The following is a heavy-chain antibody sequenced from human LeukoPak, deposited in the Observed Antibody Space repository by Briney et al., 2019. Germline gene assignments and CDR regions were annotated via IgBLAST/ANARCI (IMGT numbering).Heavy chain of an antibody. V-gene: IGHV3-30*18. CDR3: AKDLLVGATDY. CDR2: ISYDGSNK. J-gene: IGHJ4*02. CDR1: GFTFSDYY. D-gene: IGHD1-26*01. Sequence: GGSLRLSCAAPGFTFSDYYMSWIRQAPGKGLEWVAVISYDGSNKYYADSVKGRFTISRDNSKNTLYLQMNSLRAQDTAVYYCAKDLLVGATDYWGQGTLVTVSS.